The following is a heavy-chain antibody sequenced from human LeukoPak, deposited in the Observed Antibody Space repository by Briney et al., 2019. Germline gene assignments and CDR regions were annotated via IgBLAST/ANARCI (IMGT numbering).Heavy chain of an antibody. D-gene: IGHD6-19*01. CDR3: ARALGWLDYFYY. CDR2: IIPIFGTA. CDR1: GGTFSSYA. J-gene: IGHJ4*02. Sequence: ASVKVSCKASGGTFSSYAISWVRQAPGQGLEWMGGIIPIFGTANYAQKFQGRVTITADESTSTAYMELSSLRSEDTAVYYCARALGWLDYFYYWGQGTLVTVSS. V-gene: IGHV1-69*13.